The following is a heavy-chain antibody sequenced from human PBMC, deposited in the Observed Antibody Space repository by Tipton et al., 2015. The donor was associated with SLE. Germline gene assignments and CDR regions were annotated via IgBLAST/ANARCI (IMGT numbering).Heavy chain of an antibody. CDR2: IRYDGSNK. D-gene: IGHD3-10*02. V-gene: IGHV3-30*02. CDR1: EFFFSNYG. J-gene: IGHJ6*02. CDR3: AKDLLPSGPEDYYGMDV. Sequence: GSLRLSCAASEFFFSNYGIHWVRQAPGKGLEWVAFIRYDGSNKYYADSVKGRFTISRDNSKNTLYLQMNSLRAEDTAVYYCAKDLLPSGPEDYYGMDVWGQGTTVIVSS.